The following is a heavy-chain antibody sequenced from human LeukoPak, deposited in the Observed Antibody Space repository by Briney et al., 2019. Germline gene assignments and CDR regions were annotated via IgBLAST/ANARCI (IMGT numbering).Heavy chain of an antibody. CDR2: IKQDGSEK. J-gene: IGHJ6*03. CDR1: GFTFSSYW. D-gene: IGHD5-18*01. V-gene: IGHV3-7*01. CDR3: AKDLVDTASNYYYYYYMDV. Sequence: PGGSLRLSCAASGFTFSSYWMSWVRQAPGKGLEWVANIKQDGSEKYYVDSVKGRFTISRDNAKNSLYLQMNSLRAEDTAVYYCAKDLVDTASNYYYYYYMDVWGKGTTVTVSS.